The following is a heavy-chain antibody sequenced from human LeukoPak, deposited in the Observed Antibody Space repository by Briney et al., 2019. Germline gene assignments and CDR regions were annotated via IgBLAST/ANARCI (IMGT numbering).Heavy chain of an antibody. Sequence: SQTLSLTCAISGDSVSSNSAAWNWIRQSPSRGLEWLGRTYYRSKWYNDYAVSVKSRITINPDTSKNQFSLKLSSVTAADTAVYYCARDRELFGSGWPHDAFDIWGQGTMVTVSS. D-gene: IGHD6-19*01. CDR1: GDSVSSNSAA. CDR2: TYYRSKWYN. CDR3: ARDRELFGSGWPHDAFDI. V-gene: IGHV6-1*01. J-gene: IGHJ3*02.